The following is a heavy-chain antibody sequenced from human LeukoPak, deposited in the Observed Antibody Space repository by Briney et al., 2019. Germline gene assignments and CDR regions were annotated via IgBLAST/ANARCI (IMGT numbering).Heavy chain of an antibody. J-gene: IGHJ4*02. Sequence: SETLSLTCTVSGGSISNYFWSWIRQPPGEGLEWIGCISYTGSTNYTPSLKSRVTMSVGASTDQFSLELSSVTAADTAVYFCAGSKSYFGNFGYWGQGTLVTVSS. V-gene: IGHV4-59*01. D-gene: IGHD2/OR15-2a*01. CDR1: GGSISNYF. CDR2: ISYTGST. CDR3: AGSKSYFGNFGY.